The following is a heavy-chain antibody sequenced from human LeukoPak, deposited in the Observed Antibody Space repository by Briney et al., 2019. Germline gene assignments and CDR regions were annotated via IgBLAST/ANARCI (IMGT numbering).Heavy chain of an antibody. Sequence: SETLSLTCTVSGGSISSYYWSWIRQPPGKGLEWIGYIYYSGSTNYNPSLRSRVTISVDTSKNQFSLKLSSVTAADTAVYYCARYVWGSYPTFEDYWGQGTLVTVSS. CDR1: GGSISSYY. CDR3: ARYVWGSYPTFEDY. V-gene: IGHV4-59*01. D-gene: IGHD3-16*02. J-gene: IGHJ4*02. CDR2: IYYSGST.